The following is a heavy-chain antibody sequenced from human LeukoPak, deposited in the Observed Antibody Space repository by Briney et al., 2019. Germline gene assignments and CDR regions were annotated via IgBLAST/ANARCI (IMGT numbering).Heavy chain of an antibody. CDR2: ISGSGGST. J-gene: IGHJ4*02. V-gene: IGHV3-23*01. Sequence: GGSLRLSCAASGFTFSSYAMSWVRQAPGKGLEWVSAISGSGGSTYYADSVKGRFTISRDNSKNTLYLQMNSLRAEDTAVYYCAEDGVAAAGSSYFDYWGQGTLVTVSS. D-gene: IGHD6-13*01. CDR3: AEDGVAAAGSSYFDY. CDR1: GFTFSSYA.